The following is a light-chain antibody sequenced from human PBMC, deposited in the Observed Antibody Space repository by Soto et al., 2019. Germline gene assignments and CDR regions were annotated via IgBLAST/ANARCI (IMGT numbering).Light chain of an antibody. J-gene: IGKJ1*01. CDR1: QTITTY. Sequence: DIQMTQSPSSLSASVGDRVTITCRASQTITTYLNWYQQKPGKAPNLLIYGASHLQSGVPSRFSGSGSGTDFTLTTSILQPEDFATYYCQQSYSTPRTFGQGTRVEIK. V-gene: IGKV1-39*01. CDR2: GAS. CDR3: QQSYSTPRT.